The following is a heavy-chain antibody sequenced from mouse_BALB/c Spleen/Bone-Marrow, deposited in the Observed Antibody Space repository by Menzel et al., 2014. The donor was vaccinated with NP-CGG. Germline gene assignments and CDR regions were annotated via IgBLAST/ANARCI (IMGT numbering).Heavy chain of an antibody. J-gene: IGHJ3*01. Sequence: DVQLVESGGGLVKSGGSLKLSCAASGFSFNSYGMSWVRRTPEKRLEWVATISGGGSYTFYPDSVKGRFTISRDNAKNNLYLQLSSLRSEDTALYYCARHAYYDQTEVSFVYWGQGTLVTVSA. V-gene: IGHV5-9-2*01. CDR1: GFSFNSYG. CDR3: ARHAYYDQTEVSFVY. CDR2: ISGGGSYT. D-gene: IGHD2-4*01.